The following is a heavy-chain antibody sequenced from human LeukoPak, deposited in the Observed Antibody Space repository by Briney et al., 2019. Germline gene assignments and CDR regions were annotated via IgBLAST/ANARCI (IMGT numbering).Heavy chain of an antibody. CDR2: IIPFFDVV. V-gene: IGHV1-69*10. CDR3: ARGPRSIAARPYYYYMDV. CDR1: GGTFSKNV. D-gene: IGHD6-6*01. Sequence: SVKVSCKASGGTFSKNVVSWVRQAPGQGLEWMGGIIPFFDVVSSAQRFQGRVTITRNTSISTAYMELSSLRSEDTAVYYCARGPRSIAARPYYYYMDVWGKGTTVTVSS. J-gene: IGHJ6*03.